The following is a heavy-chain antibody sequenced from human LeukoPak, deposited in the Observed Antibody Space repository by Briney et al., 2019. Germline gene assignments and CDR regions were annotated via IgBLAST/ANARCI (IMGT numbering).Heavy chain of an antibody. V-gene: IGHV5-51*01. CDR2: IYPGDSDT. D-gene: IGHD3-10*01. CDR3: GRFRDMVYYLDY. Sequence: GESLKISCKGSGYSFTSYWIGWVRQMPGKGLEWMGIIYPGDSDTRYSPSLQGQVTLSADKSISTAYLQWSSLEASDTAMYYCGRFRDMVYYLDYWAREPWSPSPQ. J-gene: IGHJ4*02. CDR1: GYSFTSYW.